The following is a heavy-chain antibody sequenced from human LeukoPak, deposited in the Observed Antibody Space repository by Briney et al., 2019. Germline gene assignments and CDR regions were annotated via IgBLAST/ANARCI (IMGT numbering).Heavy chain of an antibody. J-gene: IGHJ4*02. CDR2: IYYSGST. V-gene: IGHV4-39*07. Sequence: SETLSLTCTVSGGSISSCCFYWGWIRQPPGKGLEWIGSIYYSGSTYYNPSLRSRVTISVDTSKNQFSLKLSSVTAADTAVYYCARDPGYSSSWSYFDYWGQGTLVTVSS. D-gene: IGHD6-13*01. CDR1: GGSISSCCFY. CDR3: ARDPGYSSSWSYFDY.